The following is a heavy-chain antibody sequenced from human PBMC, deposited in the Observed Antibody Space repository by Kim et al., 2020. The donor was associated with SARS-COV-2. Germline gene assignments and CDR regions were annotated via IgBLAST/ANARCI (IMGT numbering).Heavy chain of an antibody. CDR3: ARQEVTSSFDY. Sequence: ASVKVSCKASEYTFSAYYTHWVRQAPGQGLEWMGWINPNTGDTDYAQKFQGRVTMTRDTSISTAYMELSRLRSDDTAVYYCARQEVTSSFDYWGKGTLGT. J-gene: IGHJ4*02. CDR1: EYTFSAYY. V-gene: IGHV1-2*02. CDR2: INPNTGDT.